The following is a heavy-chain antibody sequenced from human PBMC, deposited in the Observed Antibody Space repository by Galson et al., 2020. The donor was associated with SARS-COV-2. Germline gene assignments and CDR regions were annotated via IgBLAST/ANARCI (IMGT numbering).Heavy chain of an antibody. J-gene: IGHJ4*02. CDR2: ISGSGGSD. V-gene: IGHV3-23*01. D-gene: IGHD3-3*01. CDR1: GFTFSSYA. CDR3: ARSPHEDFTIFGVVLNYYCDY. Sequence: TGGSLRLTCAASGFTFSSYARSWVRQAPGKGLEWVDGISGSGGSDYHADPVKGRFTSSRDNTKNTLYLQMSSLRAEDTAVYYCARSPHEDFTIFGVVLNYYCDYWGQGTLVTVSS.